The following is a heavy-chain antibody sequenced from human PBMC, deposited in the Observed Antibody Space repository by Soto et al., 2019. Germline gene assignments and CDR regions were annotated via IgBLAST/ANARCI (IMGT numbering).Heavy chain of an antibody. CDR1: GYXFTTFL. D-gene: IGHD2-2*01. Sequence: EXLKISCTCFGYXFTTFLLIWVRHMPGRGLELMGRIDPRDSYTNYSPSFQSHVNISPDKSISTAYLQWGSLKASEPAMYYCARLFCSSSTCESWFDPWGQGTLVTVSS. J-gene: IGHJ5*02. V-gene: IGHV5-10-1*01. CDR2: IDPRDSYT. CDR3: ARLFCSSSTCESWFDP.